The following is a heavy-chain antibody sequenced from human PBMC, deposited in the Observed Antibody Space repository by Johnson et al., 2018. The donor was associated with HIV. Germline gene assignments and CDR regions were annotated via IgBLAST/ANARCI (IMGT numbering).Heavy chain of an antibody. D-gene: IGHD6-13*01. V-gene: IGHV3-23*04. CDR1: GFTFSSYV. J-gene: IGHJ3*02. Sequence: VQLVESGGGLVQPGGSLRLSCAASGFTFSSYVMSWVRQAPGKGLEWVSSIGGGSTYYADSVKGRFTISRDNSKNTLYLQMNSLRAEYTAVYYCARDVWPKQLVSAFDIWGQGTMVTVSS. CDR2: IGGGST. CDR3: ARDVWPKQLVSAFDI.